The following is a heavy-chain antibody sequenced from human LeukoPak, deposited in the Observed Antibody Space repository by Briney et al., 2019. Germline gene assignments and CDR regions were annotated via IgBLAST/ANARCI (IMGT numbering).Heavy chain of an antibody. D-gene: IGHD5-18*01. J-gene: IGHJ4*02. CDR3: ARAGYSYGYVDY. V-gene: IGHV4-39*07. CDR2: IYYSGST. CDR1: GGSISSSSYY. Sequence: SETLSLTCTVTGGSISSSSYYWGWIRQPPGKGLEWIGSIYYSGSTWSSLKSRVTISIDTSKNKFSLKLSSVTAADTAVYYCARAGYSYGYVDYWGQGTLVTVSS.